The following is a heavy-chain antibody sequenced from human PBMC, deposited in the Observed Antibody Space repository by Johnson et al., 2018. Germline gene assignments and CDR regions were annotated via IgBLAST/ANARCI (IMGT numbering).Heavy chain of an antibody. V-gene: IGHV3-23*04. J-gene: IGHJ3*01. Sequence: VQLVESGGGLVQXGESLRLXCAASGFTFSSYAMSWVRQAPGKRPEWISAISSSGGNTYYADSVKGRFTISRDNSKSTLYLQMNSLRAEDTAVYYCPKGVGVSNVAHDAFDVWGQGTMVTVSS. CDR2: ISSSGGNT. CDR3: PKGVGVSNVAHDAFDV. CDR1: GFTFSSYA. D-gene: IGHD2-21*01.